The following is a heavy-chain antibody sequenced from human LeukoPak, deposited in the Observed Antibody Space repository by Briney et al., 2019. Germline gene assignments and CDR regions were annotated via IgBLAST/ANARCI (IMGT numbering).Heavy chain of an antibody. D-gene: IGHD6-13*01. Sequence: GGSLRLSCAASGFTFSSYGMHWVRQAPGKGLEGVAFIRYDGSNKYYADSVKGRFTISRDNSKNTLYLQMNSLRAEDTAVYYCAKDTDSSSWYMVSYYYYGMDVWGQGTTVTVSS. CDR1: GFTFSSYG. CDR2: IRYDGSNK. V-gene: IGHV3-30*02. CDR3: AKDTDSSSWYMVSYYYYGMDV. J-gene: IGHJ6*02.